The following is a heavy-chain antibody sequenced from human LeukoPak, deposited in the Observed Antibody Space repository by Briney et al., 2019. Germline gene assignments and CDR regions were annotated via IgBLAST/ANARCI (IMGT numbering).Heavy chain of an antibody. V-gene: IGHV3-48*03. J-gene: IGHJ5*02. CDR2: ISSSGSTI. Sequence: GGSLRLSCAASGFTFSSYEMNWVRQAPGKGLEWVSYISSSGSTIYYADSVKGRFTISRDNAKNSLYLQMSSLRAEDTAVYYCARFDRWELLNWFDPWGQGTLVTVSS. CDR3: ARFDRWELLNWFDP. D-gene: IGHD1-26*01. CDR1: GFTFSSYE.